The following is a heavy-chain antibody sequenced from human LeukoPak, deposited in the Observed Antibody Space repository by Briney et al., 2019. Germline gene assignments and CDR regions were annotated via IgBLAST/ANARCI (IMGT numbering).Heavy chain of an antibody. CDR1: GVSISSGGYY. J-gene: IGHJ5*02. D-gene: IGHD3-22*01. CDR3: AGEENYYDSSGYYLP. CDR2: IYYSGST. Sequence: SETLSLTCTVSGVSISSGGYYWSWIRQHPGKGLEWIGYIYYSGSTYYNPSLKSRVTISVDTSKNQFSLKLSSVTAADTAVYYCAGEENYYDSSGYYLPWGQGTLVTVSS. V-gene: IGHV4-31*03.